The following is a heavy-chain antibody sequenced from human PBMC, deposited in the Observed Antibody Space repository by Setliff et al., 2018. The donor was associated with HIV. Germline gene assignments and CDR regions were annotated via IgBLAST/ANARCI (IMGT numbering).Heavy chain of an antibody. CDR2: IRTKAHGGTT. D-gene: IGHD6-19*01. CDR3: TRELAVPGTSFFDY. J-gene: IGHJ4*02. V-gene: IGHV3-49*04. Sequence: PGGSLRLSCTASGFSFGDFALNWVRQAPGKGLEWIGSIRTKAHGGTTEYAASVRGRFTISRDDSESIAYLEMNSLKTEDTAVYYCTRELAVPGTSFFDYWGQGTLVTVSS. CDR1: GFSFGDFA.